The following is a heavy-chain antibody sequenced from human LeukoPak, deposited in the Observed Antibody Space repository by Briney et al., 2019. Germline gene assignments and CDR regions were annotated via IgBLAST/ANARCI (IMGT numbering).Heavy chain of an antibody. J-gene: IGHJ6*03. CDR3: ARDSRYFDWLSGYYYMDV. CDR1: GYTFTTYY. Sequence: ASVKVSCKASGYTFTTYYIHWVRQTPGQGLEWMGWINPNSGGTKYAQKFQGRVTMTRDTSISTAYMELTSLRSDDTAVYYCARDSRYFDWLSGYYYMDVWGKGTTVTVSS. CDR2: INPNSGGT. D-gene: IGHD3-9*01. V-gene: IGHV1-2*02.